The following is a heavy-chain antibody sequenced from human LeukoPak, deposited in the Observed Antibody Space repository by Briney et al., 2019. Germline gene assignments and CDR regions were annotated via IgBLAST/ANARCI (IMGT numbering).Heavy chain of an antibody. J-gene: IGHJ4*02. CDR3: ARGPTTIGGAGKGYFDY. CDR1: GFTFSDFS. D-gene: IGHD6-13*01. Sequence: PGGSLRLSCAGSGFTFSDFSMHWVRQAPGKGLEWVPSISSGSSYKFYADSVKGRFTISRDNADRSVYLQLSSLRTDDTALYYCARGPTTIGGAGKGYFDYWGQEILVLVSP. CDR2: ISSGSSYK. V-gene: IGHV3-21*01.